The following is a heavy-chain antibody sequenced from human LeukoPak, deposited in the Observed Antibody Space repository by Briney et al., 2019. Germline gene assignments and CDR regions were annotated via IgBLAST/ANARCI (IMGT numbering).Heavy chain of an antibody. CDR2: IIPILGIA. CDR3: AREMATGPWFDP. CDR1: GGTFSSYA. Sequence: ASVKVSYKASGGTFSSYAISWVRQAPAQGLEWMGRIIPILGIANYAQKFQGRVTITADKSTSTAYMELSSLRSEDTAVYYCAREMATGPWFDPWGQGTLVTVSS. V-gene: IGHV1-69*04. D-gene: IGHD5-12*01. J-gene: IGHJ5*02.